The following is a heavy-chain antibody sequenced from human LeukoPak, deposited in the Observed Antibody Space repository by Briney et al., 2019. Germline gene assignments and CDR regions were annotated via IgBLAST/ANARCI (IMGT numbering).Heavy chain of an antibody. Sequence: SETLSLTCAVYGGSFSGYYWSWIRQPPGKGLEWIGEINHSGSTNYNPSLKSRVTISVDTPKNQFSLKLSSVTAADTAVYYCARAKGSGSYFNWLDPWGQGTLVTVSS. CDR2: INHSGST. J-gene: IGHJ5*02. V-gene: IGHV4-34*01. CDR3: ARAKGSGSYFNWLDP. CDR1: GGSFSGYY. D-gene: IGHD3-10*01.